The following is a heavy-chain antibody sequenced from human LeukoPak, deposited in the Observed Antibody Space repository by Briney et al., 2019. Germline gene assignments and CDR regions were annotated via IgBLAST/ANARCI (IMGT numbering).Heavy chain of an antibody. V-gene: IGHV1-2*02. D-gene: IGHD3-9*01. CDR3: ARVGPYDILTGYFDFDY. CDR1: GYTFTGYY. CDR2: INPNSGGT. J-gene: IGHJ4*02. Sequence: GASVKVSCKASGYTFTGYYMHWVRQAPGQGLEWMGWINPNSGGTNYAQKFQGRVTMTRDTSISTAYMELTRLRSDDTAVYYCARVGPYDILTGYFDFDYWGQGTLVTVSS.